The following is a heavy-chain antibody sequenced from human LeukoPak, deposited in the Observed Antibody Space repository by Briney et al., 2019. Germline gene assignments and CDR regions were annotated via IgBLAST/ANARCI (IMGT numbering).Heavy chain of an antibody. J-gene: IGHJ4*02. CDR2: ISGSGGST. Sequence: GGSLRLSCAASGFTFSSYAMSWVRQAPGKGPDWVSAISGSGGSTYYADSVKGRFTISRDNSKNALYLQMNSLRAEDTAVYYCAKDQTQRHKRHLCGVVTPEYYWGQGTLVTVSS. CDR1: GFTFSSYA. V-gene: IGHV3-23*01. D-gene: IGHD3-3*01. CDR3: AKDQTQRHKRHLCGVVTPEYY.